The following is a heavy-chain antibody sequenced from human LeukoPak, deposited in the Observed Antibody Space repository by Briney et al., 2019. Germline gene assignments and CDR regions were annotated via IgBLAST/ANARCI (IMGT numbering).Heavy chain of an antibody. Sequence: PGGSLRLSCAASGFGFSNYDMHWVRQAPGKGLEWVAIVWLDGSATYYGDSVKGRFTISRDNSKNILYLQMNDLRVEDTAVYYCARDLNREDFDYWGQGTLVAASS. J-gene: IGHJ4*02. D-gene: IGHD1-14*01. CDR3: ARDLNREDFDY. CDR2: VWLDGSAT. CDR1: GFGFSNYD. V-gene: IGHV3-33*01.